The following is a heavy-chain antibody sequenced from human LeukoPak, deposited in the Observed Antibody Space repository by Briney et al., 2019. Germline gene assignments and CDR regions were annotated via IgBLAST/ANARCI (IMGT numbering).Heavy chain of an antibody. CDR3: ARDCVIVGAPCYDC. CDR2: IKDDGGEK. D-gene: IGHD1-26*01. CDR1: GFTFDSYW. Sequence: GGSLRLSCATSGFTFDSYWMSWVRQAPGKGLEWVANIKDDGGEKYYVDSVKGRFTISRDNAKNSLYLQMNSLRAEDTAVYYCARDCVIVGAPCYDCWGQGTLVTVSS. J-gene: IGHJ4*02. V-gene: IGHV3-7*04.